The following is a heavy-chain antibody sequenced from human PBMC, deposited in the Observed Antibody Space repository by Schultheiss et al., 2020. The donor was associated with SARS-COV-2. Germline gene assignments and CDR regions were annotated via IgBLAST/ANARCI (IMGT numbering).Heavy chain of an antibody. CDR2: ISSSGSTI. CDR1: GFTFSSYS. Sequence: GGSLRLSCAASGFTFSSYSMNWVRQAPGKGLEWVSYISSSGSTIYYADSVKGRFTISRDNAKNSLYLQMNSLRAEDTAVYYCARGTTVTTPLDYWGQGTLVTVSS. J-gene: IGHJ4*02. CDR3: ARGTTVTTPLDY. V-gene: IGHV3-48*04. D-gene: IGHD4-17*01.